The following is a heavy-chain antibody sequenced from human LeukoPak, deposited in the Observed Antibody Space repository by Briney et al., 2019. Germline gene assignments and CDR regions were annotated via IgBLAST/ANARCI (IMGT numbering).Heavy chain of an antibody. CDR3: ARERYYGSGSYRWFDP. V-gene: IGHV1-46*01. J-gene: IGHJ5*02. D-gene: IGHD3-10*01. CDR2: INPSGGST. Sequence: ASVKVSCKASGYTFTSNYMLWVRQAPGQGLEWMGIINPSGGSTSYAQKFQGRVTMTRDTSTSTVYMELSSLRSEDTAVYYCARERYYGSGSYRWFDPWGQGTLVTVSS. CDR1: GYTFTSNY.